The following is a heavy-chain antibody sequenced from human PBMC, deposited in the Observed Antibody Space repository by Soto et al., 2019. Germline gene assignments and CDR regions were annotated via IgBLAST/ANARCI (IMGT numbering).Heavy chain of an antibody. Sequence: QGKLVQSGPEVKKPGASVKVSCTASGYSFSGYDITWVRQAAGQGLEWLGWVSTSIRSTMSAEKLQGRLTMTTDASTTTVYMELRGLTSDDTAVYYCARDSGAALYGEDALDIWGQGTMVSVSS. D-gene: IGHD3-10*01. CDR1: GYSFSGYD. CDR3: ARDSGAALYGEDALDI. CDR2: VSTSIRST. V-gene: IGHV1-18*04. J-gene: IGHJ3*02.